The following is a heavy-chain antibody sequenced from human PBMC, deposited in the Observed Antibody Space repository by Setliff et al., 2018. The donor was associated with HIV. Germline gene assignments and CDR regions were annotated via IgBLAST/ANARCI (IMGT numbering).Heavy chain of an antibody. CDR3: ARGVDTDIVVVVAATFFDY. J-gene: IGHJ4*02. D-gene: IGHD2-15*01. V-gene: IGHV4-39*07. CDR1: GSISSTSYY. CDR2: IYYSGST. Sequence: PSETLSLTCTVSGSISSTSYYWGWIRQPPGKGLEWIGSIYYSGSTYQNPSLKSRVTISVDMSKNQFSLKLSSVTAADTAVYYCARGVDTDIVVVVAATFFDYWGQGTLVTVSS.